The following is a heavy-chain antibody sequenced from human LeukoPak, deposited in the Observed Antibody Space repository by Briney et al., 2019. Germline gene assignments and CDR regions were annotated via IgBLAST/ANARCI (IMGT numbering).Heavy chain of an antibody. CDR1: GFTFTTHD. Sequence: PGGSLRLSCAASGFTFTTHDMWWVRQAPGKGLEWVSFISSSSRSLYYADSVRGRFTISRDNAKNSLYLQMNSLSVEDTAVYHCGVSGGSSPGYRGQGTLVTVSS. J-gene: IGHJ4*02. CDR2: ISSSSRSL. V-gene: IGHV3-48*03. D-gene: IGHD2-15*01. CDR3: GVSGGSSPGY.